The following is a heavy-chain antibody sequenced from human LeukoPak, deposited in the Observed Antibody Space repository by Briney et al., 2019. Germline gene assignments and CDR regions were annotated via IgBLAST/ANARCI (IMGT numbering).Heavy chain of an antibody. CDR3: ARERQQPTRDWFDP. V-gene: IGHV4-39*07. CDR1: GGSISSSSYY. CDR2: IYYSGST. J-gene: IGHJ5*02. D-gene: IGHD6-13*01. Sequence: SETLSLTCTVSGGSISSSSYYWGWIRQPPGKGLEWIGSIYYSGSTYYNPSLKSRVTISVDTSKNQFSLKLSSVTAADTAMYYCARERQQPTRDWFDPWGQGTLVTVSS.